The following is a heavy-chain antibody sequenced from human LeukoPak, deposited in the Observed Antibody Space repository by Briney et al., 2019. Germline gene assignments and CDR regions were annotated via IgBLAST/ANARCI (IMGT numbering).Heavy chain of an antibody. J-gene: IGHJ4*02. CDR1: GFTSSSYD. D-gene: IGHD1-7*01. Sequence: GGSLRLSCAASGFTSSSYDMHWVRQATGRGLEWVSSIGTAADTYYPGSVKGRFTISRENTKNSLYLQMNSLRAGDTAVYYCARGPIVGITETKGYFDYWGQGILVTVSS. CDR3: ARGPIVGITETKGYFDY. V-gene: IGHV3-13*01. CDR2: IGTAADT.